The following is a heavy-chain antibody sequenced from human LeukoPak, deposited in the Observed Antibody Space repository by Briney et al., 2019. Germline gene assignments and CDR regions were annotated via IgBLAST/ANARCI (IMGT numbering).Heavy chain of an antibody. D-gene: IGHD6-19*01. J-gene: IGHJ4*02. CDR1: GYTFTGYY. CDR3: ARGGRRIAVAGTGGSFDY. CDR2: INPNSGGT. V-gene: IGHV1-2*02. Sequence: ASVKVSCKASGYTFTGYYMHWVRQAPGQGLEWMGWINPNSGGTNYAQKFQGRVTMTRDTSISTAYMELSRLRSDDTAVYYCARGGRRIAVAGTGGSFDYWGQGTLVTVSS.